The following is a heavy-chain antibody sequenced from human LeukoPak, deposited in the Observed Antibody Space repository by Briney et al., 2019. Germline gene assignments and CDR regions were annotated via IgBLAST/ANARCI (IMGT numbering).Heavy chain of an antibody. Sequence: PSETLSLTCAVYGGSFSGYYWSWIRQPPGKGLKWIGEINHSGSTNYNPSLKSRVTISVDTSKNQFSLKLSSVTAADTAVYYCAGAVAGTRESWFDPWGQGTLVTVSS. CDR1: GGSFSGYY. CDR3: AGAVAGTRESWFDP. V-gene: IGHV4-34*01. J-gene: IGHJ5*02. D-gene: IGHD6-19*01. CDR2: INHSGST.